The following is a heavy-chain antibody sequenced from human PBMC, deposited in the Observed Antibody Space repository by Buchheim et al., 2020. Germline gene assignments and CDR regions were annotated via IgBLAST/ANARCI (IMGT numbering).Heavy chain of an antibody. V-gene: IGHV3-30*02. D-gene: IGHD1-1*01. CDR2: IRNDGSTQ. Sequence: QVQLVESGGGVVQPGRSLRLSCAASGFTFSSYGMHWVRQAPGKGLEWVTFIRNDGSTQYYADSVKGRFTISRDNPKNTLYLQMSSLKPEDMAVYYCAKGFLNVWNAFVIWGQGT. J-gene: IGHJ3*02. CDR1: GFTFSSYG. CDR3: AKGFLNVWNAFVI.